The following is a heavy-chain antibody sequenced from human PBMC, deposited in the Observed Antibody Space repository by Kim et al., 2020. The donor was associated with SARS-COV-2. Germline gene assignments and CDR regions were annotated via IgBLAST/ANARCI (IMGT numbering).Heavy chain of an antibody. J-gene: IGHJ4*02. Sequence: GGSLRLSCAASGFTFSNAWMSWVRQAPGKGLEWVGPIKSNTDGGTTDYAAPVKGRFTISREDSKNTLYLQMNSLESEDTAVYYCTKDIDSSGYYYLDYWGQGTLVTVSS. V-gene: IGHV3-15*01. CDR3: TKDIDSSGYYYLDY. CDR2: IKSNTDGGTT. CDR1: GFTFSNAW. D-gene: IGHD3-22*01.